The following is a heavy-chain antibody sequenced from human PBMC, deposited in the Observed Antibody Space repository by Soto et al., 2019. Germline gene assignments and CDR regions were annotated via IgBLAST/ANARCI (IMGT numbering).Heavy chain of an antibody. V-gene: IGHV4-4*07. CDR3: ARGPRGYVYYHGMDV. D-gene: IGHD3-10*01. CDR2: IDTSGTT. CDR1: GGSVSSYY. Sequence: SETLSLTCTVSGGSVSSYYVSWVRQAAGKGLEWIGRIDTSGTTNYNPALVRRGTMSVDASKNHFSLNLRSVTPAATAVYYCARGPRGYVYYHGMDVWGQGTTVTVSS. J-gene: IGHJ6*02.